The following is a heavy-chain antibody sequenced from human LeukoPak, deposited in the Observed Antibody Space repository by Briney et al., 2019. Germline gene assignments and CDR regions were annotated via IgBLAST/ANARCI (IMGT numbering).Heavy chain of an antibody. CDR1: GFNFVDFA. Sequence: GGSLRLSCTASGFNFVDFAMSCVRLAPGRGLEWLGFIRSKAYGGTPEYAASVKGRFIISRDDSKTTAYLQMNSLKTEDTAVYYCTRGAPVAAYGYWGPGTLVTVSS. J-gene: IGHJ4*02. CDR2: IRSKAYGGTP. V-gene: IGHV3-49*04. D-gene: IGHD6-19*01. CDR3: TRGAPVAAYGY.